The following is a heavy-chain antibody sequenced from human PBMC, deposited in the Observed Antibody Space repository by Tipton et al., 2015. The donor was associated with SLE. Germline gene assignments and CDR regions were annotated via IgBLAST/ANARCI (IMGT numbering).Heavy chain of an antibody. Sequence: TLSLTCTVSGGCISSHYWSWIRRPPGKALEWIAYINYSGSTNYNPSLKSRVTMSVDTSKNQFSLKLISVTAADTAVYYCAREFLNPVTTVHYYFDLWGRGTLVTVSS. J-gene: IGHJ2*01. V-gene: IGHV4-59*11. CDR2: INYSGST. D-gene: IGHD4-11*01. CDR1: GGCISSHY. CDR3: AREFLNPVTTVHYYFDL.